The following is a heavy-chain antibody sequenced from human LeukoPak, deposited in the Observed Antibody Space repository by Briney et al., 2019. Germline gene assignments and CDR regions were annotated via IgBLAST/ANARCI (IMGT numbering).Heavy chain of an antibody. Sequence: SGTLSLTCAVSGGSISSSNWWSWVRQPPGKGLEWIGEIYHSGSTNYNPSLKSRVTISVDKSKNQFSLKLSSVTAADTAVYYCARVYAVLRFLEWPSGMDVWGQGTTVTVSS. CDR3: ARVYAVLRFLEWPSGMDV. CDR2: IYHSGST. V-gene: IGHV4-4*02. CDR1: GGSISSSNW. D-gene: IGHD3-3*01. J-gene: IGHJ6*02.